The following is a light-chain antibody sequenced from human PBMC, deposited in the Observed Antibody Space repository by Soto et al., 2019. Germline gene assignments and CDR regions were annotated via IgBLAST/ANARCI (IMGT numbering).Light chain of an antibody. V-gene: IGKV3D-15*01. CDR2: SVS. J-gene: IGKJ5*01. CDR1: QSVSSN. Sequence: IVMTQSPGTLSVSPGERVTLSCRASQSVSSNLAWYQQRPGQAPRLLIYSVSSRDTDIPARFSGGGSGTEFTLTINSLQTEDFGVYYCQQYNNWPPITFGQGTRLEIK. CDR3: QQYNNWPPIT.